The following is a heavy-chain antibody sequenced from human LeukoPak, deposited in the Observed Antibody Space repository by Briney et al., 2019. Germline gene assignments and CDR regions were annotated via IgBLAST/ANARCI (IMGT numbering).Heavy chain of an antibody. CDR1: GGSFSGYY. CDR2: INHSGST. J-gene: IGHJ5*02. CDR3: ARGIIAAAGPFDP. Sequence: SETLSLTCAVYGGSFSGYYWSWIRQPPGKGLEWIGEINHSGSTNYNPSLKSRVTISVDTSKNQCSLKLSSVTAADTAVYYCARGIIAAAGPFDPWGQGTLVTVSS. D-gene: IGHD6-13*01. V-gene: IGHV4-34*01.